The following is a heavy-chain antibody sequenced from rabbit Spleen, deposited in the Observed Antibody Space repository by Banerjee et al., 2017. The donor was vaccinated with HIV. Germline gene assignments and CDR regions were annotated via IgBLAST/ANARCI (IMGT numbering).Heavy chain of an antibody. V-gene: IGHV1S40*01. J-gene: IGHJ6*01. CDR1: GFSFSSRYY. D-gene: IGHD8-1*01. Sequence: QSLEESGGDLVKPGASLTLTCTASGFSFSSRYYMCWVRQAPGKGLEWIACIYIGSGSTYYASWVNGRFTISKTSSTTVTLQMTSLTVADTATYFCARDTGSSFSSYGMDLWGPGTLVTVS. CDR2: IYIGSGST. CDR3: ARDTGSSFSSYGMDL.